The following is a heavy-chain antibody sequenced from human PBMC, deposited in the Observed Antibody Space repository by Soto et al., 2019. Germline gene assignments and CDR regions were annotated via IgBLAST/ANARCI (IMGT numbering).Heavy chain of an antibody. V-gene: IGHV1-69*02. CDR2: IIPILGIA. J-gene: IGHJ6*03. CDR1: GGTFSSYT. CDR3: ARGHRSDYYGSGGNDYYYYYMDV. Sequence: VQLVQSGAEVKKPGSSVKVSCKASGGTFSSYTISWVRQAPGQGLEWMGRIIPILGIANYAQKFQGRVTITADKSTSTAYMELSSLRSEDTAVYYCARGHRSDYYGSGGNDYYYYYMDVWGKGTTVTVSS. D-gene: IGHD3-10*01.